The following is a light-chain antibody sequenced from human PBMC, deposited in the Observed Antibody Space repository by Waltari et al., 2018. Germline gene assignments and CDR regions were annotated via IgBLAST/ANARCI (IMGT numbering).Light chain of an antibody. V-gene: IGLV5-45*02. CDR1: SGINVANYR. Sequence: QAVLTQPSSLSASPGASASLTCTLRSGINVANYRIHWYQQKPGSPPQYLLRYKSDSDKQQGSGVPCGFSGSKDASANSGILLISGLQSEDEADYYCMIWHSSTWVFGGGTKLTVL. CDR3: MIWHSSTWV. J-gene: IGLJ3*02. CDR2: YKSDSDK.